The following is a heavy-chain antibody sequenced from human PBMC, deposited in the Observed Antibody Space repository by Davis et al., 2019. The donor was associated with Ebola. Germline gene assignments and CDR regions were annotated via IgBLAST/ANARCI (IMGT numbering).Heavy chain of an antibody. V-gene: IGHV1-18*01. CDR3: AREAYGDMGHWFDP. CDR1: GYTFTSYG. Sequence: ASVKVSCKASGYTFTSYGISWVRQAPGQGLEWMGWISAYNGNTNYAQKLQGWVTMTRDTSISTAYMELSRLRSDDTAVYYCAREAYGDMGHWFDPWGQGTLVTVSS. J-gene: IGHJ5*02. D-gene: IGHD4-17*01. CDR2: ISAYNGNT.